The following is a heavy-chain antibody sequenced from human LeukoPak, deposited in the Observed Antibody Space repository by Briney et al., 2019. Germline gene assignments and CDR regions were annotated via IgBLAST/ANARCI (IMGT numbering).Heavy chain of an antibody. J-gene: IGHJ4*02. CDR3: ARHERSVAVAGSFDF. V-gene: IGHV4-39*01. CDR1: GGSISTTSFY. Sequence: SGTLSLTCAVSGGSISTTSFYWAWIRQPPGKGLEWIGSIYFSGTTHYNPSLKSRVTISVDTSKNNFSLKLTSLTVADTAVYYCARHERSVAVAGSFDFWGQGTLVTVSS. CDR2: IYFSGTT. D-gene: IGHD6-19*01.